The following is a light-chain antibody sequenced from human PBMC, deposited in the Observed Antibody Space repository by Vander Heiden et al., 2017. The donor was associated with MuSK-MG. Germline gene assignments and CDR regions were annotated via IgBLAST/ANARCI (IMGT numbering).Light chain of an antibody. V-gene: IGLV1-51*02. CDR3: GTWDSSLSAVV. CDR2: ENN. Sequence: QSVLTRPSSVSAPPGQKATISCSGSSSNIGNNYVSWYQQHPGTAPKLLIYENNKRPSGIPDRFSGSKSGTSATLGITGLQTGDEADYYCGTWDSSLSAVVFGGGTKLTVL. CDR1: SSNIGNNY. J-gene: IGLJ2*01.